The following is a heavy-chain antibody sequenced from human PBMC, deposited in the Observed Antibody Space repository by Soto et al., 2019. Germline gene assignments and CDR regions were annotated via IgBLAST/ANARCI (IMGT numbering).Heavy chain of an antibody. CDR3: TRARGAPSGSGSWITYFDY. V-gene: IGHV1-18*01. Sequence: ASVKVSCKASVYTYTSYGISWVRQAPGQGLEWMGWISAYNGNTKYAQKLQGRVSMTTDTSTSTAYMELRSLRAEDTAVYYCTRARGAPSGSGSWITYFDYWGQGTLVTVSS. CDR1: VYTYTSYG. J-gene: IGHJ4*02. D-gene: IGHD3-10*01. CDR2: ISAYNGNT.